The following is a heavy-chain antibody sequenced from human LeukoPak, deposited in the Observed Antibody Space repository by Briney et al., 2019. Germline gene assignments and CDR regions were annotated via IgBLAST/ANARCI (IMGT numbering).Heavy chain of an antibody. V-gene: IGHV7-4-1*02. CDR2: INTNTGNP. Sequence: GAPVKVSCKASGYTLTNYALNWVRQAPGPGLEWMGWINTNTGNPTYAQGFTGRFVFSLDTSVNTAYLQISSLKAEDTAIYYCARVQGYCSTTSCYPHYWGQGTLVTVSS. D-gene: IGHD2-2*01. J-gene: IGHJ4*02. CDR1: GYTLTNYA. CDR3: ARVQGYCSTTSCYPHY.